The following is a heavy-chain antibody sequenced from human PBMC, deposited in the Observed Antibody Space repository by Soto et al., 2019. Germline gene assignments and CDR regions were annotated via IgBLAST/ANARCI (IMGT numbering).Heavy chain of an antibody. V-gene: IGHV3-23*01. CDR2: ISGSGGST. CDR1: GFTFSSYA. CDR3: AKDQVKAVAGRRTRASEYFQH. D-gene: IGHD6-19*01. J-gene: IGHJ1*01. Sequence: GGSLSLSCAASGFTFSSYAMSWVRQAPGKGLEWVSVISGSGGSTYYADSVKGRFTISRDNSKNTLYLQMNSLRAEDTAVYYCAKDQVKAVAGRRTRASEYFQHWGQGTLVTVSS.